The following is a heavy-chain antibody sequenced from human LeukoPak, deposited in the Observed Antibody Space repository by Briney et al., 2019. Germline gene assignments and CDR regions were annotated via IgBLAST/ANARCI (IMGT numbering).Heavy chain of an antibody. CDR3: AKATGYGDYIDY. CDR2: ISYDGSNK. D-gene: IGHD4-17*01. Sequence: GGSLRLSCAASGFTFSSYGMHWVRQAPGKGLEWVAVISYDGSNKYYADSVKGRFTISRDNSKNTLYLQMNSLRAEETSVYYCAKATGYGDYIDYWGQGTLVTVSS. CDR1: GFTFSSYG. J-gene: IGHJ4*02. V-gene: IGHV3-30*18.